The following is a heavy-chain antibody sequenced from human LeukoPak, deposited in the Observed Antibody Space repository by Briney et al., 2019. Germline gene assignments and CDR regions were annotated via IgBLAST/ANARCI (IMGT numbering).Heavy chain of an antibody. D-gene: IGHD5-12*01. V-gene: IGHV1-46*01. Sequence: GASVKVSCKASGYTITNNYMHWVRQAPGQGLEWMGVINPSGTGTSYAQKFQGRVTMTTDTSTSTAYMELRSLRSDDTAVYYCARDEGHSGYDPALDYWGQGTLVTVSS. CDR2: INPSGTGT. J-gene: IGHJ4*02. CDR3: ARDEGHSGYDPALDY. CDR1: GYTITNNY.